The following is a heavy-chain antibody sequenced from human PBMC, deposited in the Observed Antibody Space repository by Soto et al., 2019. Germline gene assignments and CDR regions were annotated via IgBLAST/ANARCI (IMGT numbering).Heavy chain of an antibody. CDR1: GGSISSGGYY. CDR3: ASSISSWYVSRRGGLDY. J-gene: IGHJ4*02. Sequence: LSLTCTVSGGSISSGGYYWSWIRQHPGKGLEWIGYIYYSGSTYYNPSLKSRVTISVDTSKNQFSLKLSSVTAADTAVYYCASSISSWYVSRRGGLDYWGQGTLVTVSS. V-gene: IGHV4-31*03. CDR2: IYYSGST. D-gene: IGHD6-13*01.